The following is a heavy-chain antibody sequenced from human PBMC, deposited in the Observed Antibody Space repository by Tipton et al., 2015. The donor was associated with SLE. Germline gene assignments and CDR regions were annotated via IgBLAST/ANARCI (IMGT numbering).Heavy chain of an antibody. J-gene: IGHJ6*03. CDR2: IWYDGGKK. D-gene: IGHD3-3*01. CDR1: GFTFSGYG. V-gene: IGHV3-33*08. Sequence: SLRLSCVASGFTFSGYGMHWVRQAPGMGLEWVAVIWYDGGKKYYVDSVRGRFTISRDNSKNTLYVQMNSLRAEDTAVYYCARGPMRFSPTQDYYYYYMDVWGKGTTVPVSS. CDR3: ARGPMRFSPTQDYYYYYMDV.